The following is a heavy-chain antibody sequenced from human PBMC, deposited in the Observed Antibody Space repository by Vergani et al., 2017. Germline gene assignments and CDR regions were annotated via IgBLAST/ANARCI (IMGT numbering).Heavy chain of an antibody. CDR2: IYYSGST. D-gene: IGHD2-15*01. J-gene: IGHJ4*02. CDR3: AGPARYCSGGSCYSNHFFDY. V-gene: IGHV4-39*01. Sequence: QLQLQESGPGLVKPSETLSLTCTVSGGSISSSSYYWGWIRQPPGKGLEWIGSIYYSGSTYYNPFLRSRVTISVDTSKNQFSLKLSSVTAADTAVYYCAGPARYCSGGSCYSNHFFDYWGQGTLVTVSS. CDR1: GGSISSSSYY.